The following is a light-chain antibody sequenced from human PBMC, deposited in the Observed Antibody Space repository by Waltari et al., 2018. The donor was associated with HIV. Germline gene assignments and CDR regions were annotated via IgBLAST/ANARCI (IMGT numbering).Light chain of an antibody. V-gene: IGLV2-14*03. CDR3: SSYTSSSTYV. CDR2: DVS. J-gene: IGLJ1*01. CDR1: SSYICGHIY. Sequence: QSALTQPPSVSGSPGHSITISCTGTSSYICGHIYLSWYQQHPGKAPKLMIYDVSNRPSGVSKRFSGSKSGNTASLTISGLQAEDEADYYCSSYTSSSTYVFGTGTKVTVL.